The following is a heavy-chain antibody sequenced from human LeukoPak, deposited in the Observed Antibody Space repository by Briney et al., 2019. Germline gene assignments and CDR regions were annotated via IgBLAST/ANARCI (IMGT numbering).Heavy chain of an antibody. Sequence: SETLSLTWSVSGGSISSSNYYWGWIRQPPGKGLGWIGSIYYSGSTYYNAPLKSRVTMSVDTSKKQFSLKLSSVTAADTAVYYCARFPGSYYFDYWGQGTLVTVSS. D-gene: IGHD3-10*01. J-gene: IGHJ4*02. CDR1: GGSISSSNYY. CDR3: ARFPGSYYFDY. V-gene: IGHV4-39*07. CDR2: IYYSGST.